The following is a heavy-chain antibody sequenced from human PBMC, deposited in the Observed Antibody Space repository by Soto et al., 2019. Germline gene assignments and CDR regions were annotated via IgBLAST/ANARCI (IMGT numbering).Heavy chain of an antibody. D-gene: IGHD3-16*01. J-gene: IGHJ6*02. CDR2: ISAYNGNT. CDR1: GYTFPNYG. CDR3: ARDGGYSHGMDV. V-gene: IGHV1-18*01. Sequence: QVQLVQSGAEVKNPGASVKVSCKASGYTFPNYGISWARQAPAQGLEWMGWISAYNGNTNNAQKLQSRVTMTTDTSTNTGYMELRSLRSDDTAVYYCARDGGYSHGMDVWGQGTTVTVSS.